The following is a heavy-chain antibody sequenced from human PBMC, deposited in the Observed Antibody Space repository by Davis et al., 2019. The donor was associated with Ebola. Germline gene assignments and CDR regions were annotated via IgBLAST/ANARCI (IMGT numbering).Heavy chain of an antibody. V-gene: IGHV3-7*01. J-gene: IGHJ4*02. Sequence: GESLKISCAASGFTFSSYSMNWVRQAPGKGLEWVANINRDASEKNYVDSVKGRFTISRDTARNLLFLHMNTLGAEDTAVYSCAREVPNAALDFWGQGILVTVSS. CDR3: AREVPNAALDF. D-gene: IGHD6-25*01. CDR2: INRDASEK. CDR1: GFTFSSYS.